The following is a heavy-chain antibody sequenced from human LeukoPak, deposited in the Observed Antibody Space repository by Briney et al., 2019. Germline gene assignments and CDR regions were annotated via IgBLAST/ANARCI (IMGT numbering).Heavy chain of an antibody. CDR3: ARKAQYNGHYPLDY. CDR2: TSDRGDYT. V-gene: IGHV3-23*01. J-gene: IGHJ4*02. D-gene: IGHD1-7*01. Sequence: GGSLRLSCAASGFTFTSYSMSWVRQAPGKGLEWVSGTSDRGDYTYYADSVKGRFTISGDSSKNTLFLQMNSLRAEDTALYFCARKAQYNGHYPLDYWGQGTLVTVSS. CDR1: GFTFTSYS.